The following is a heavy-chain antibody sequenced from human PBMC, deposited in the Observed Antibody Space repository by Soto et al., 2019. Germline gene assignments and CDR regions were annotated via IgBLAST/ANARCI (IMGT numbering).Heavy chain of an antibody. CDR1: GFTFSSYA. Sequence: QVQLVESGGGVVQPGRSLRLSCAASGFTFSSYAMHWVRQAPGKGLEWVAVISYDGSNKYYADSVKGRFTISRDNSKNTLYLQMNSLRAEDTAVYYCARYDSSGYYWPYYYYGMDVW. D-gene: IGHD3-22*01. V-gene: IGHV3-30-3*01. CDR2: ISYDGSNK. J-gene: IGHJ6*01. CDR3: ARYDSSGYYWPYYYYGMDV.